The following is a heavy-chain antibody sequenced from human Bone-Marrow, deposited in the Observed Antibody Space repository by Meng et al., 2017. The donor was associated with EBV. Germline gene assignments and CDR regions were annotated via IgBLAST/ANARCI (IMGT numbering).Heavy chain of an antibody. Sequence: VQLEEWGAGLWEPSETLSLTCAVYGGSFSGYYWSWIRQPPGKGLEWIGEINHSGSTNYNPSLKSRVTISVDTSKNQFSLKLSSVTAADTAVYYCARVRSVATITLFDYWGQGTLVTVSS. V-gene: IGHV4-34*01. CDR3: ARVRSVATITLFDY. CDR1: GGSFSGYY. CDR2: INHSGST. J-gene: IGHJ4*02. D-gene: IGHD5-24*01.